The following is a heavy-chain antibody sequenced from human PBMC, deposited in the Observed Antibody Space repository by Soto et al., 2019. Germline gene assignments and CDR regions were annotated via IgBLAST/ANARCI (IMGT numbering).Heavy chain of an antibody. CDR1: GYTFTTYY. V-gene: IGHV1-46*01. D-gene: IGHD6-19*01. J-gene: IGHJ6*02. CDR3: ARVKRGSSSAGYNYMDV. CDR2: VHPTGGVT. Sequence: QVQLVQSGAVVKRPGASVNVSCKASGYTFTTYYIHWVRQAPGQGLEWMGMVHPTGGVTTYAPRFQGRVTLTRDTSTSTVYMELSSLRSEDTALYYCARVKRGSSSAGYNYMDVWGQGTTVTVSS.